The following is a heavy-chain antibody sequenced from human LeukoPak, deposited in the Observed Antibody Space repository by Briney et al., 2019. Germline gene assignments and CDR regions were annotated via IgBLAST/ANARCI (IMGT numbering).Heavy chain of an antibody. D-gene: IGHD7-27*01. J-gene: IGHJ4*02. CDR2: IKHDGSEK. CDR1: GFIFTNYF. V-gene: IGHV3-7*01. CDR3: ATSLGPLTEY. Sequence: PGGSLRLSCAASGFIFTNYFMSWVRQAPGKGLEWVASIKHDGSEKYYVDSVRGRFTISRDNAKNILYLQMNSLRAEDTALYYCATSLGPLTEYWGQGTLVTVSS.